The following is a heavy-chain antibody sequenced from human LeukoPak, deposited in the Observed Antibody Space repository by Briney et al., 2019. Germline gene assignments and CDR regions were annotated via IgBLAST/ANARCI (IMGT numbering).Heavy chain of an antibody. CDR2: IIPTFGTA. CDR3: ARDALNGGDTLKLFDY. CDR1: GGIFSNYA. Sequence: SVKVSCKASGGIFSNYAISWVRQAPGHGLEWMGGIIPTFGTASYAQKFQGRVTITADESTSTAYMELSSLRSDDTAVYYCARDALNGGDTLKLFDYWGQGTLVTVSS. J-gene: IGHJ4*02. D-gene: IGHD2-21*01. V-gene: IGHV1-69*13.